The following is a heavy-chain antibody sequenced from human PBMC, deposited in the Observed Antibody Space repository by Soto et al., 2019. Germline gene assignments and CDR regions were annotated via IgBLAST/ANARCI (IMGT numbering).Heavy chain of an antibody. CDR2: IWYDGSNK. CDR3: ARGDSSGWYYGRDYYYYGMDV. Sequence: GGSLRLSCAASGLTFSSYGMHWVRQAPGKGLEWVAVIWYDGSNKYYADSVKGRFTISRDNSKNTLYLQMNSLRAEDTAVYYCARGDSSGWYYGRDYYYYGMDVWGQGTTVTVSS. J-gene: IGHJ6*02. D-gene: IGHD6-19*01. V-gene: IGHV3-33*01. CDR1: GLTFSSYG.